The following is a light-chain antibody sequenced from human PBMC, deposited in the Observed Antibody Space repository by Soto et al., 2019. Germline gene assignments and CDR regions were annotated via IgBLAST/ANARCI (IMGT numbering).Light chain of an antibody. CDR2: EVS. Sequence: VAMTQSPLSLPVTLGQPASISCTSSQSLIHSDGRTYLSWFQQRPGQSPRRLIYEVSDRDSGVPDRFSSSGSGTYFTLKISRVADEDVGVYYCMQGTRWPWTFGQGTEVEIK. CDR1: QSLIHSDGRTY. V-gene: IGKV2-30*02. J-gene: IGKJ1*01. CDR3: MQGTRWPWT.